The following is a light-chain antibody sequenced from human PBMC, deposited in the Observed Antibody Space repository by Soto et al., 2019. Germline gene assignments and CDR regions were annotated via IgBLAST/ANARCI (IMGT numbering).Light chain of an antibody. CDR2: DVT. Sequence: QSALTQPASVSGSPGQSITISCTGTSSDVGGYNSVSWYRQDPGKAPKLIIYDVTYRPSGVSNRFSGSKSGNTASLTISGLQSEDEADYHCSSFTSSITYVFGTGPKVTLL. CDR3: SSFTSSITYV. J-gene: IGLJ1*01. CDR1: SSDVGGYNS. V-gene: IGLV2-14*01.